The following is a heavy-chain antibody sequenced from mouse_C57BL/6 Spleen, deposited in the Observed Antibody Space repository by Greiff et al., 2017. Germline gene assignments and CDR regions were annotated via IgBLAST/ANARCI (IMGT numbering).Heavy chain of an antibody. CDR1: GFTFSDAW. CDR2: IRNKANNHAT. Sequence: EVKLLESGGGLVQPGGSMKLSCAASGFTFSDAWMDWVRQSPEKGLEWVAEIRNKANNHATYYAESVKGRFTISRDDSKRSVYLQMNSLRAEDTGIYYCTRDSNEFFDYWGQGTTLTVSS. J-gene: IGHJ2*01. CDR3: TRDSNEFFDY. D-gene: IGHD2-5*01. V-gene: IGHV6-6*01.